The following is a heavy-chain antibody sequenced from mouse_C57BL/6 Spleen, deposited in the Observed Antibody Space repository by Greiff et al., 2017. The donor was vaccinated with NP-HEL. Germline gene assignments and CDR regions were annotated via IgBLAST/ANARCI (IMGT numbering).Heavy chain of an antibody. V-gene: IGHV1-55*01. CDR3: ARGGYGNYGTWFAY. CDR1: GYTFTSYW. J-gene: IGHJ3*01. CDR2: IYPGSGST. D-gene: IGHD2-1*01. Sequence: VQLQQPGAELVKPGASVKMSCKASGYTFTSYWITWVKQRPGQGLEWIGDIYPGSGSTNYNEKFKSKATLTVDTSSSTAYMQLSSLPSEDSAVYYCARGGYGNYGTWFAYWGQGTLVTVSA.